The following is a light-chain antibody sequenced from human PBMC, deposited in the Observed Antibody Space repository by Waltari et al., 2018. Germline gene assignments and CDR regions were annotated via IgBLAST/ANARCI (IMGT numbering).Light chain of an antibody. V-gene: IGLV2-11*01. CDR1: SSDVGGXNY. Sequence: QSALTPPRXVSGSPGQXVTISCTGTSSDVGGXNYVSWYQQHPGKAPKLMIYDVSKRPSGXXXXFXGSKSGNTASLTXSGXQAEDEADXYCCSYAGSXTFVFGTXTKVTVL. CDR3: CSYAGSXTFV. J-gene: IGLJ1*01. CDR2: DVS.